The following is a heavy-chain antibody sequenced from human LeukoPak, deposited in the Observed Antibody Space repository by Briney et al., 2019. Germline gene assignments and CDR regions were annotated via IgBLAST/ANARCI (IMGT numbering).Heavy chain of an antibody. D-gene: IGHD3-10*01. J-gene: IGHJ5*01. Sequence: SETLSLTCNVTGGSIKSSSYYWGWIRQSPGEGLEWIGTIYYDGSTYYNPSLKSRVTISMDTSKNQFSLNLSSVTAADTAVYYCTRDSQLEWFYSWGQGTLVTVSS. V-gene: IGHV4-39*07. CDR2: IYYDGST. CDR3: TRDSQLEWFYS. CDR1: GGSIKSSSYY.